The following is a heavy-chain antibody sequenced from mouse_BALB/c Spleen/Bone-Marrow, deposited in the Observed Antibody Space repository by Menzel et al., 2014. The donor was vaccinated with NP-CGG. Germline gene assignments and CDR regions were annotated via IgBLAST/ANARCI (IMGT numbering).Heavy chain of an antibody. CDR1: GFTFSTYA. V-gene: IGHV5-6-5*01. J-gene: IGHJ2*01. Sequence: DVHLVESGGGLVKPGGSLKLSCAASGFTFSTYAMSWVRQTPEKRLEWVASISNGGSTYYQDSVKGRFTISRDNARNILYLQMSSLRSEDTAMYYCARAPQLLYYFDYWGQDTTLTVSS. CDR3: ARAPQLLYYFDY. CDR2: ISNGGST. D-gene: IGHD4-1*02.